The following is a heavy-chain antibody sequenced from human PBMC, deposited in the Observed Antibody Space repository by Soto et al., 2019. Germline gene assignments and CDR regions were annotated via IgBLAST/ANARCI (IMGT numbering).Heavy chain of an antibody. V-gene: IGHV1-69*05. CDR1: GGTFSNLA. CDR3: ATDGQIPLFGVASTPYAVDV. Sequence: QVRLVQSGAEVKKPGSSVNLSCKASGGTFSNLAINWVRQAPGQGLEWMGGITPLLGAADYAQKFQGRVSIHSDEPTTTVYLEMRSLTSDDTDIYYCATDGQIPLFGVASTPYAVDVWGQATTVTVSS. J-gene: IGHJ6*02. D-gene: IGHD3-3*01. CDR2: ITPLLGAA.